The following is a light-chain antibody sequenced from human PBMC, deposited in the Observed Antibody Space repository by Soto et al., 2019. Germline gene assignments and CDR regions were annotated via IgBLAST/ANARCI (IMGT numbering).Light chain of an antibody. CDR3: QQLNNYPQT. Sequence: DIQLTQSPSFLSASVGDRVTITCRASQGISSYLAWYQQKPGKAPKLLIYAASTLQSGVPSRFSGSGSGTEFTLTSSSLQPEDFATYYGQQLNNYPQTFGQGTKLEIK. J-gene: IGKJ2*01. V-gene: IGKV1-9*01. CDR2: AAS. CDR1: QGISSY.